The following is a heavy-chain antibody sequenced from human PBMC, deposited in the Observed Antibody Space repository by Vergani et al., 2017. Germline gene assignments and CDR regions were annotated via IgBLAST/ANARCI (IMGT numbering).Heavy chain of an antibody. V-gene: IGHV3-66*01. CDR3: SYIMDV. CDR1: GFSVSDNY. CDR2: LKVVGTS. Sequence: EVRLVDSGGGLVQPGGSLRLSCAASGFSVSDNYMSWVRQAPGKGLEWVSILKVVGTSDYGDSVKGRFTVSRDISKNTLHLQLNSLRVADTAVYFCSYIMDVWGQGTTVTVSS. J-gene: IGHJ6*02.